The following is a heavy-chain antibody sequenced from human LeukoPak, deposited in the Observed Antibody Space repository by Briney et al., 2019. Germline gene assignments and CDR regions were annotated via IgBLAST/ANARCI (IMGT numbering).Heavy chain of an antibody. Sequence: SETLSLTCTVSGGFITSYYWSWVRQPAGKGLEWIGRIYTSGSTNYNPSLKSRVTMSVDTSKNQFSLKLSSVTAADTAVYYCATENHLSSYGANWFDPWGQGTLVTVSS. J-gene: IGHJ5*02. CDR2: IYTSGST. V-gene: IGHV4-4*07. CDR3: ATENHLSSYGANWFDP. D-gene: IGHD5-18*01. CDR1: GGFITSYY.